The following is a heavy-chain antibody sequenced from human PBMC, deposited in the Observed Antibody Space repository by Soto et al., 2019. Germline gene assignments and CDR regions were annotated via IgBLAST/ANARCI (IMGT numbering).Heavy chain of an antibody. CDR2: ISYDGSNK. V-gene: IGHV3-30-3*01. CDR3: ARGQIRPLDY. Sequence: GGSLRLSCAASGFTFSSYAMHWVRQAPGKGLEWVAVISYDGSNKYYADSVKGRFSISRDNSKNTLYLQMNSLRAEDTAVYYCARGQIRPLDYWGQGTLVTVSS. J-gene: IGHJ4*02. CDR1: GFTFSSYA.